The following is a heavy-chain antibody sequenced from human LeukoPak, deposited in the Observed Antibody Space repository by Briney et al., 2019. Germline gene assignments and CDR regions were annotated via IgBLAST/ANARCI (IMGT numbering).Heavy chain of an antibody. CDR3: ARVRDYHDSSGYFS. CDR2: ISWNSGSI. CDR1: GFTFDDYA. J-gene: IGHJ5*02. D-gene: IGHD3-22*01. V-gene: IGHV3-9*01. Sequence: PGGSLRLSCAASGFTFDDYAMHWVRQAPGKGLEWVSGISWNSGSIGYADSVKGRFTISRDNAKNSLYLQMNSLRAEDTAVYYCARVRDYHDSSGYFSWGQGTLVTVSS.